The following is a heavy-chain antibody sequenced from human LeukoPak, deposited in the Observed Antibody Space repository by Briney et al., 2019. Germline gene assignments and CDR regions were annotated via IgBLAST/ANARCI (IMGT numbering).Heavy chain of an antibody. D-gene: IGHD3-9*01. V-gene: IGHV3-11*04. CDR3: ATTHGDFDWLMYY. J-gene: IGHJ4*02. CDR1: GFTFSDYY. CDR2: SSSAGTI. Sequence: GRSLRLSCAASGFTFSDYYMNWIRQAPGKGLEWVSYSSSAGTIYYADSVKGRFTISRDNAKNSLYLQMNSLRAEDTAVYYCATTHGDFDWLMYYWGQGTLVIVSS.